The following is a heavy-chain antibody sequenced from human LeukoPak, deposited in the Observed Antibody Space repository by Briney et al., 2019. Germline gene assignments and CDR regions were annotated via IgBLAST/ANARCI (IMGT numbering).Heavy chain of an antibody. J-gene: IGHJ4*02. CDR1: GFTFSSYS. CDR3: ARYYGSGSYYTDY. D-gene: IGHD3-10*01. V-gene: IGHV3-21*01. Sequence: GRSLRLSCAASGFTFSSYSMNWVRQAPGKGLEWVSSISSSSSYIYYADSVKGRFTISRDNAKNSLYLQMNSLRAEDTAVYYCARYYGSGSYYTDYWGQGTLVTVSS. CDR2: ISSSSSYI.